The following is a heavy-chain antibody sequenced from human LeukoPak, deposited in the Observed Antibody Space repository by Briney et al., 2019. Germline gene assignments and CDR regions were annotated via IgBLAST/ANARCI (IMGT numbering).Heavy chain of an antibody. J-gene: IGHJ4*02. CDR2: SRSKAYGGTT. Sequence: GGSLRLSCTASGFTFGDYAMSWVRQAPGKGLEWVGFSRSKAYGGTTEYAASVKGRFTISRDDSKSIAYLQMNSLKTEDTAVYYCTRVDSSGGYWGQGTLVTVSS. CDR1: GFTFGDYA. CDR3: TRVDSSGGY. D-gene: IGHD6-19*01. V-gene: IGHV3-49*04.